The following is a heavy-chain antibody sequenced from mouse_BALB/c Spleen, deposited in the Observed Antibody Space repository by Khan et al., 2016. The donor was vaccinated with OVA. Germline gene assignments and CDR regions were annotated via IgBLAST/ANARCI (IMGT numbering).Heavy chain of an antibody. CDR1: GYTFTDFT. J-gene: IGHJ3*01. Sequence: QVQLQQSGAELVRPGVSVKISCKGSGYTFTDFTMHWVKQSHAKSLEWIGVINTYYGDVTYNQKFKGKATMTVDKSSSTAYMELARLTSEDSAILCGERGGGGSRFAYWGQGTLVTVSA. CDR2: INTYYGDV. V-gene: IGHV1S137*01. CDR3: ERGGGGSRFAY.